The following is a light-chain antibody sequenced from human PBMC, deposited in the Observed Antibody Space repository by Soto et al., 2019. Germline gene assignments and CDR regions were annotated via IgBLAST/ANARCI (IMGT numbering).Light chain of an antibody. CDR2: EVS. J-gene: IGLJ2*01. CDR1: SSDVGGYNY. Sequence: QSALNKPASVSGSPGQSITISCTGTSSDVGGYNYVYWYQQHPGKAHKLMIYEVSNRPSGVSNRFSGSKSGNTASLTISGLQAEDEADYYCSSYTSSSLVVFGGGTKLTVL. V-gene: IGLV2-14*01. CDR3: SSYTSSSLVV.